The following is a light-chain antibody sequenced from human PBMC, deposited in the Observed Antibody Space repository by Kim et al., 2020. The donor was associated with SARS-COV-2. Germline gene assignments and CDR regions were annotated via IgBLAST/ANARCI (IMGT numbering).Light chain of an antibody. Sequence: DIQMTQSPSSLSASVGDGVTISCRASQTIRSYLNWYQQKPGKAPKLLIYAASSLQSGVPSRFSGSGSGTDFTLTISSLQPEDFANYYCEHTYSTPWTFGQGTKVDIK. CDR1: QTIRSY. J-gene: IGKJ1*01. V-gene: IGKV1-39*01. CDR2: AAS. CDR3: EHTYSTPWT.